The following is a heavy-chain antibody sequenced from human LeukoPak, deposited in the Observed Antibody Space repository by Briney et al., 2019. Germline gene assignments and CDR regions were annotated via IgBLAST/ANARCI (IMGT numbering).Heavy chain of an antibody. CDR3: ARDQVSRWFYR. CDR2: YHSGST. J-gene: IGHJ5*02. CDR1: GASINSDNYY. V-gene: IGHV4-31*03. Sequence: SQTLSLTCTVSGASINSDNYYWSWIRQSPGKGLEWLGSYHSGSTDYSPSLRSRVSMSVDTSRNQFSLKVNSVTAADTAVYYCARDQVSRWFYRWGQGILVTVSS.